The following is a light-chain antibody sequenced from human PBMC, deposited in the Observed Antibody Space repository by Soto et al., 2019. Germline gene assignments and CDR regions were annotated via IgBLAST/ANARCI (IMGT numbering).Light chain of an antibody. CDR3: SSYTSSSTPVV. V-gene: IGLV2-14*01. Sequence: QSALTQPASVSGSPGQSITISCSGTSSDVGAYNFVSWYQHHPGRAPQLIIYEVTIRPSGVSNRFSGSKSGNSASLTISGLQAEDEADYYCSSYTSSSTPVVFGGGTKLTVL. CDR2: EVT. J-gene: IGLJ2*01. CDR1: SSDVGAYNF.